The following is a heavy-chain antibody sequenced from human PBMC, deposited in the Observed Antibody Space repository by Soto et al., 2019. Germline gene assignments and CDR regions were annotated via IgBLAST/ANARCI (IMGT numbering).Heavy chain of an antibody. CDR1: GGSINSGTYY. CDR3: VKHGFQYHSDV. J-gene: IGHJ6*04. D-gene: IGHD2-21*01. Sequence: QLQLQESGPGLVKPSETLSLTCTVSGGSINSGTYYWAWIRQPPGKVLEWIGSIYNTGATYYSPSLKSRVTVSIDTPNNRFSLRLRSVTAADTAVYYCVKHGFQYHSDVWGRGTPVTVSS. CDR2: IYNTGAT. V-gene: IGHV4-39*01.